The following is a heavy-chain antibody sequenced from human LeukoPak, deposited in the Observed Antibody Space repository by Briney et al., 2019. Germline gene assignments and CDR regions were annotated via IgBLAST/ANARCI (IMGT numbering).Heavy chain of an antibody. Sequence: PGGSLRLSCAASGFTVSSNYMSWVRQAPGKGLEWVSVIYSGCSTYYADSVNGRFTISRDNSKNTLYLQMNSLRAEDTAVYYCARVPTTVTTVYFDYWGQGTLVTVSS. CDR1: GFTVSSNY. V-gene: IGHV3-53*01. D-gene: IGHD4-17*01. CDR3: ARVPTTVTTVYFDY. CDR2: IYSGCST. J-gene: IGHJ4*02.